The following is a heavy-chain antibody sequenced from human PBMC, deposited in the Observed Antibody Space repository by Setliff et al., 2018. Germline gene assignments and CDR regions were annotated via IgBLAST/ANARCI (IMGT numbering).Heavy chain of an antibody. D-gene: IGHD2-8*01. CDR1: GFTFSSYW. CDR2: IKRDGREI. Sequence: GGSLRLSCAASGFTFSSYWMSWVRQAPGKGLEWVANIKRDGREIYYVDSVKGRFTISRDNAKNSLYLQMNSLRAEDTAVYYCAKDRVNDGVWDFDSWGPGILVTVSS. CDR3: AKDRVNDGVWDFDS. J-gene: IGHJ4*02. V-gene: IGHV3-7*03.